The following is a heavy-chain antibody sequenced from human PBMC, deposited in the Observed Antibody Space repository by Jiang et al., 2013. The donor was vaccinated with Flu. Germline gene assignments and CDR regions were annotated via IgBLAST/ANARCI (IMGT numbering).Heavy chain of an antibody. CDR3: ARDGTRRASMDV. CDR1: GFTFSDYY. V-gene: IGHV3-11*06. CDR2: ISSSSSYT. D-gene: IGHD1-1*01. J-gene: IGHJ6*02. Sequence: VQLVESGGGLVKPGGSLRLSCAASGFTFSDYYMSWIRQAPGKGLEWVSYISSSSSYTNYADSVKGRFTISRDNAKNSLYLQMNSLRAEDTALYYCARDGTRRASMDVWGQGTTVTVSS.